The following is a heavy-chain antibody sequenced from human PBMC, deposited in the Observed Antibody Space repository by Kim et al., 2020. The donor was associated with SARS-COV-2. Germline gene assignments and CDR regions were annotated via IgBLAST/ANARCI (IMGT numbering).Heavy chain of an antibody. J-gene: IGHJ4*02. CDR2: ISWNSGSI. D-gene: IGHD1-26*01. CDR1: GFTFDDYA. Sequence: GGSLRLSCAASGFTFDDYAMHWVRQAPGKGLEWVSGISWNSGSIGYADSVKGRFTISRDNAKNSLYLQMNSLRAEDTALYYCAKDTGDIVGATFDYWGQGTLVTVSS. V-gene: IGHV3-9*01. CDR3: AKDTGDIVGATFDY.